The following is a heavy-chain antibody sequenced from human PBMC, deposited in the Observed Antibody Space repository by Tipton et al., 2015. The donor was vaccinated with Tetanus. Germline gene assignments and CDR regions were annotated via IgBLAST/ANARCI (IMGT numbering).Heavy chain of an antibody. V-gene: IGHV3-9*01. Sequence: SGFTFDDYAMHWVRQAPGKGLEWVSGISWNSGSIGYADSVKGRFTISRDNAKNTLYLQLNSLRAEDTAVYYCARDSSFGGVVVSDAFDFWGQGTMVTVSS. D-gene: IGHD3-16*02. CDR3: ARDSSFGGVVVSDAFDF. CDR1: GFTFDDYA. CDR2: ISWNSGSI. J-gene: IGHJ3*01.